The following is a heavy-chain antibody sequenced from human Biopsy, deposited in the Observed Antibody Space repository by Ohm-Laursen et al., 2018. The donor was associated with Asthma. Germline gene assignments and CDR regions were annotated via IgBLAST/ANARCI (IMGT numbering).Heavy chain of an antibody. CDR3: AKMSEPSY. D-gene: IGHD1-26*01. CDR1: GFTVSSNG. Sequence: SLRLSCAAPGFTVSSNGMHWVRQAPGKGLEWLAVISDDAINTYYADSVKGRFTLSRDNSENTLYLHMSSLRTDDTALYYCAKMSEPSYWGQGTWVTVSS. J-gene: IGHJ4*02. CDR2: ISDDAINT. V-gene: IGHV3-30*18.